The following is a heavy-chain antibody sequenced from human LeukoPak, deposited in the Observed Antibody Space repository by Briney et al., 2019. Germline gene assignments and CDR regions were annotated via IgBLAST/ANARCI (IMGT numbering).Heavy chain of an antibody. CDR1: GFTVSSSY. Sequence: GGSLRLSCAPSGFTVSSSYMSWVRQAPGKGLGWVSIIYSSGSTYYADSVKGRFTISRDNSKNTLFLQMNSLRAEDTAVYYCARDAFGARGIGGGLDIWGQGTMVIVSS. V-gene: IGHV3-66*01. J-gene: IGHJ3*02. CDR2: IYSSGST. CDR3: ARDAFGARGIGGGLDI. D-gene: IGHD3-10*01.